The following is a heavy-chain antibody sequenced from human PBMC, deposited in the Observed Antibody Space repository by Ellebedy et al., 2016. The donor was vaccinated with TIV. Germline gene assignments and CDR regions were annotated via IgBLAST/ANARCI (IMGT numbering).Heavy chain of an antibody. Sequence: GESLKISCAASGFTFSNFWMSWVRQAPGKGLEWVANINQDGSHKFFGGSVKGRFTISRDNAYNSLYLQMDGLRAEDTAVYYCARGGDFDSRRPALVDHWGRGTLVTVSS. CDR2: INQDGSHK. V-gene: IGHV3-7*01. J-gene: IGHJ4*02. D-gene: IGHD3-22*01. CDR1: GFTFSNFW. CDR3: ARGGDFDSRRPALVDH.